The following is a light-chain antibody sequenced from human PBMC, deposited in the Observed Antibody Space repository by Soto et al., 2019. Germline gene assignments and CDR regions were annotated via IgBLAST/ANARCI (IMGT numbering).Light chain of an antibody. Sequence: DIQMTQSPSSLSASVGDRVTITCRASQSISSYLNWYQQKPGKAPKLLIFGATSLQGGVPSRFSGSGSGTDFTLTINTVQLEDFSTYYCQQSYSPLLTFGGGTKVEI. CDR1: QSISSY. V-gene: IGKV1-39*01. CDR2: GAT. J-gene: IGKJ4*01. CDR3: QQSYSPLLT.